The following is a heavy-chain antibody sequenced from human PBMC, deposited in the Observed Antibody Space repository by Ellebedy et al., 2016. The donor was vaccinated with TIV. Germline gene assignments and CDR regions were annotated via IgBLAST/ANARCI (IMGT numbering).Heavy chain of an antibody. V-gene: IGHV3-11*06. CDR2: ISGSSTYT. Sequence: GESLKISCVASGFIFSDPYMNWIRQAPGRGLEWVAYISGSSTYTNYADSVKGRFSISRDNAKNSLYLQMDSLRAEDTAVYYCARGYCSDGTCYSSVFDHWGQGTLVTVSS. CDR1: GFIFSDPY. CDR3: ARGYCSDGTCYSSVFDH. J-gene: IGHJ4*02. D-gene: IGHD2-15*01.